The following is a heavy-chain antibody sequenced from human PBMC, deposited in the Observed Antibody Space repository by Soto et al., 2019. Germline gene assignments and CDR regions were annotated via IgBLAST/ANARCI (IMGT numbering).Heavy chain of an antibody. CDR2: IYPGDSDT. Sequence: PGESLKISCKGSGYSFTTYWIAWVRQMPGKGLEWMGIIYPGDSDTKYSPSFQGQVTISADKSISTAYLQWSSLKASDTAMYYCAKHLFEYSSPFDAFDIWGQGTMVTVSS. J-gene: IGHJ3*02. V-gene: IGHV5-51*01. CDR1: GYSFTTYW. CDR3: AKHLFEYSSPFDAFDI. D-gene: IGHD6-6*01.